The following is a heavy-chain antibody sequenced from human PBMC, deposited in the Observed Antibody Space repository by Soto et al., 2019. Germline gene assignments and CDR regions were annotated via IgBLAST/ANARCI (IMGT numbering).Heavy chain of an antibody. CDR1: GYSFTTYR. V-gene: IGHV5-51*01. Sequence: GESLKISCKVSGYSFTTYRIGWVRQMPGKGLEWMGVIYPGDSDTRYSPSFQGQVTISADKSISTAYLQWRSLKASDTAIYYCARPYTMVDAFDIWGQGTMVTVSS. D-gene: IGHD3-10*01. CDR3: ARPYTMVDAFDI. CDR2: IYPGDSDT. J-gene: IGHJ3*02.